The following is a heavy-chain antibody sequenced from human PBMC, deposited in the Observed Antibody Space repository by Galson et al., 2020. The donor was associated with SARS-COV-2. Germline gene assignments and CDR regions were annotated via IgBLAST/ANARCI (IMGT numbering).Heavy chain of an antibody. CDR1: GFTFGDYA. D-gene: IGHD2-2*01. Sequence: GGSLRLSCTASGFTFGDYAMSWVRQAPGKGLEWVGFIRSKAYGGTTEYAASVKGRFTISRDDSKSIAYLQMNSLKTEDTAVYYCTRATVGLGYCSSTSCYYYFDYWGQGTLVTVSS. V-gene: IGHV3-49*04. CDR3: TRATVGLGYCSSTSCYYYFDY. CDR2: IRSKAYGGTT. J-gene: IGHJ4*02.